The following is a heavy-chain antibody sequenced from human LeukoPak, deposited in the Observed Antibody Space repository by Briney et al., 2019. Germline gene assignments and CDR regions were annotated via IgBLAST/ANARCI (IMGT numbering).Heavy chain of an antibody. CDR1: GGSFSGYY. D-gene: IGHD3-10*01. CDR3: ARDRHLLWFEELLPNYYYYGMDV. J-gene: IGHJ6*02. V-gene: IGHV4-34*01. CDR2: INHSGST. Sequence: SETLSLTCAVYGGSFSGYYWSWIRQPPGKGLEWMGEINHSGSTNYNPSLKSRVTISVDTSKNQFSLKLSSVTAADTAVYYCARDRHLLWFEELLPNYYYYGMDVWGQGTTVTVSS.